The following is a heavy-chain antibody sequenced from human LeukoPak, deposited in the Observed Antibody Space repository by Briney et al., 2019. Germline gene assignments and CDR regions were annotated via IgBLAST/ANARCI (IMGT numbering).Heavy chain of an antibody. CDR3: ARRPVGRRDGYNRRFDY. D-gene: IGHD5-24*01. Sequence: SETLSLTCTVSGGSISSSSYYWGWIRQPPGKGLEWIGSIYYSGSTYYNPSLKSRVTISVDTSKNQFSLKLSSVTAADTAVYYCARRPVGRRDGYNRRFDYWGQGTLVTVSS. CDR2: IYYSGST. CDR1: GGSISSSSYY. V-gene: IGHV4-39*01. J-gene: IGHJ4*02.